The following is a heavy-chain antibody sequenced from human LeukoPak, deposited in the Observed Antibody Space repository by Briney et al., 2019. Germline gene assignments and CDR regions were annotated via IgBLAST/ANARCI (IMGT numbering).Heavy chain of an antibody. V-gene: IGHV4-59*08. J-gene: IGHJ4*02. D-gene: IGHD3-10*01. CDR2: IYYSGST. CDR3: ASMVRGVIIFDY. CDR1: GGSISSYY. Sequence: SETLSLTCTVSGGSISSYYWSWIRQPPGKGLEWIGYIYYSGSTNYNPSLKSRVTISVDTSKNQFSLKLSSVTAADTAVYYCASMVRGVIIFDYWGQGTLVTVSS.